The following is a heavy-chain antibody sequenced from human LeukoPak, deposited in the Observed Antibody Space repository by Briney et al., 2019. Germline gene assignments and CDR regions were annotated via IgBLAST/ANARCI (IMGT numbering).Heavy chain of an antibody. CDR2: IYYSGST. CDR3: AGEGGVLPSAWGI. D-gene: IGHD3-16*01. Sequence: SETLSLTCSVSGGSISSGSYFWGWIRQPPGKGLEWIGSIYYSGSTYYNPSLKSRVTISVDTSRNQFSLKLSSVTAADRAVYYWAGEGGVLPSAWGIWGKGPLVTVSS. V-gene: IGHV4-39*07. J-gene: IGHJ4*02. CDR1: GGSISSGSYF.